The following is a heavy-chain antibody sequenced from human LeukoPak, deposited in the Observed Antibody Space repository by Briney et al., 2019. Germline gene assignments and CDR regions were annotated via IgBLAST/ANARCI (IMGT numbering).Heavy chain of an antibody. CDR2: IYYSGNT. V-gene: IGHV4-39*07. CDR3: AKGAGGFSYYNWFDP. CDR1: GVSISSSNSY. J-gene: IGHJ5*02. Sequence: SETLSLTCTVSGVSISSSNSYWGWIRQPPGKGLEWIGSIYYSGNTYYNASLKSQVSTSIDTSKNQFSLRLTSVTAADTAIYYCAKGAGGFSYYNWFDPWGQGTLVTVSS. D-gene: IGHD5-18*01.